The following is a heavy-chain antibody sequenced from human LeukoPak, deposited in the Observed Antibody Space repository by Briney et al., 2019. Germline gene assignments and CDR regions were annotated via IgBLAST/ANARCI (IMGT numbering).Heavy chain of an antibody. Sequence: HSGGSLRLSCAASGFTFSSYWMHWVRQAPGKGLVWVSRINTNGSATNYADSVKGRFTISRDNSKNTLYLQMNSLRAEDTAVYYCAKLGIVVVPAASPGMDYWGQGTLVTVSS. D-gene: IGHD2-2*01. CDR3: AKLGIVVVPAASPGMDY. CDR2: INTNGSAT. J-gene: IGHJ4*02. V-gene: IGHV3-74*01. CDR1: GFTFSSYW.